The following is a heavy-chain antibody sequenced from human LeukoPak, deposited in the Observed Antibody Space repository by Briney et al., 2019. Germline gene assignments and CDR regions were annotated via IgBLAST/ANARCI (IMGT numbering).Heavy chain of an antibody. CDR1: GFTFTSSA. J-gene: IGHJ4*02. V-gene: IGHV1-58*01. CDR3: AADPLFNYYGSGSYPNPDY. Sequence: SVKVSCKASGFTFTSSAVQWVRQARGQRLEWIGWIVVGSGNTNYAQKFRERVTITRDMSTSTAYMELSSLRSEDTAVYYCAADPLFNYYGSGSYPNPDYWGQGTLVTVSS. D-gene: IGHD3-10*01. CDR2: IVVGSGNT.